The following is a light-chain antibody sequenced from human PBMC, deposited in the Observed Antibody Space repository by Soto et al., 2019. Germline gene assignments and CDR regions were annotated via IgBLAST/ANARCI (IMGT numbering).Light chain of an antibody. CDR2: DAS. J-gene: IGKJ4*01. V-gene: IGKV1-33*01. Sequence: DIQMTQSPSSLSASVGDRVTITCQASQDISNSLNWYQQRPGKAPNLLIYDASNVETGVPSRFSGSGSGIHFTLTISSLQPESIATSHCQQYNNLPLTFGGGTKLEIK. CDR3: QQYNNLPLT. CDR1: QDISNS.